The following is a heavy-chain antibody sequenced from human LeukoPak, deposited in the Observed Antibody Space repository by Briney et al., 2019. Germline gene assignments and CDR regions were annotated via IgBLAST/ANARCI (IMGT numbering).Heavy chain of an antibody. CDR2: IYYSGST. Sequence: SETLSLTCTVSGGSVSSGSYYWSWIRQPPGKGLEWIGYIYYSGSTNYNPSLKSRVTISVDTSKNQFSLKLSSVTAADTAVYYCARAVGSGWYKFDPWGQGTLVTVSS. V-gene: IGHV4-61*01. D-gene: IGHD6-19*01. CDR3: ARAVGSGWYKFDP. CDR1: GGSVSSGSYY. J-gene: IGHJ5*02.